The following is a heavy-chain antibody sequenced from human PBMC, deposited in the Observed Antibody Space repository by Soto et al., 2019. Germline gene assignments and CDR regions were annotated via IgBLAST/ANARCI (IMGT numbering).Heavy chain of an antibody. V-gene: IGHV2-5*02. D-gene: IGHD3-3*01. J-gene: IGHJ4*02. CDR2: IYWDDDK. Sequence: QITLNESGPTVVRPTETLTLTCRFSGFSRTTSGVGVGWIRHSQGKAPEWLALIYWDDDKRYSASLKSRLTITKDTAKNPVVLTVSDSDPTDTATYYGAHRVLRTVFGLVTTTAIYFYFWGQGTPVAVSS. CDR1: GFSRTTSGVG. CDR3: AHRVLRTVFGLVTTTAIYFYF.